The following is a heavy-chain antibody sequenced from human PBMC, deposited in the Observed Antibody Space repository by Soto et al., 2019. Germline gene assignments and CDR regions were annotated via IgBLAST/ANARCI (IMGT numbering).Heavy chain of an antibody. CDR1: GYTFTSYG. J-gene: IGHJ5*02. D-gene: IGHD5-12*01. CDR3: ARDVSGYDSERQFWFDP. Sequence: ASVKVSCKASGYTFTSYGISWVRQAPGQGLEWMGWISAYNGNTNYAQKLQGRVTMTTDTSTSTAYMELRSLRSDDTAVYYCARDVSGYDSERQFWFDPWGQGTLVTVS. CDR2: ISAYNGNT. V-gene: IGHV1-18*01.